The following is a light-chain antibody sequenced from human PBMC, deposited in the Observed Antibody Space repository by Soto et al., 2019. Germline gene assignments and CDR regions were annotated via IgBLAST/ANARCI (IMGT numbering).Light chain of an antibody. V-gene: IGKV3-20*01. CDR3: QQYGTSLPHN. J-gene: IGKJ2*01. CDR1: RSVSNNF. CDR2: ASS. Sequence: DTVLTQSPGTLSLSPGERAILACRASRSVSNNFLAWYQQKPGQAPRLIIYASSSRDTGIPDRFSGSGSLTDFPLTISTLEHEDFAVYFCQQYGTSLPHNFCQGTKVEI.